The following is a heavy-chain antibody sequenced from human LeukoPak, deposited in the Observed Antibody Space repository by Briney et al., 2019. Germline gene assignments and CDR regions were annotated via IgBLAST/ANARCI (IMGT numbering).Heavy chain of an antibody. D-gene: IGHD4-17*01. CDR2: IYYSGST. J-gene: IGHJ3*02. CDR1: GGSISSYY. CDR3: ARDRRNGGDYILDAFDI. Sequence: PSETLSHTCTVSGGSISSYYWSWIRQPPGKGLEWIGYIYYSGSTNYNPSLKSRVTISVDTSKNQFSLKLSSVTAADTAVYYCARDRRNGGDYILDAFDIWGQGTMVTVSS. V-gene: IGHV4-59*01.